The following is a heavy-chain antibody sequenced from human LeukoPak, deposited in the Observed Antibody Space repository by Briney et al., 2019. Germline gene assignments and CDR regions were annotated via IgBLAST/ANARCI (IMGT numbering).Heavy chain of an antibody. CDR1: GFTFSDYY. Sequence: GGSLRLSCAASGFTFSDYYMSWIRQAPGKGLEWVSYISSSGSTIYYADSVKGRFTISRDNAKNSLYLQMNSLRAEDTAMYYCARDDYYGSGSYWGAFDIWGQGTMVTVSS. CDR2: ISSSGSTI. D-gene: IGHD3-10*01. CDR3: ARDDYYGSGSYWGAFDI. V-gene: IGHV3-11*04. J-gene: IGHJ3*02.